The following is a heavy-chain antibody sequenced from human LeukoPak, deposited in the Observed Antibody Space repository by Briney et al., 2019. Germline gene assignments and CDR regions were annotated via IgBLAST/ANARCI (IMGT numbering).Heavy chain of an antibody. CDR1: GFTFNNYA. D-gene: IGHD1-26*01. Sequence: PGGSRRLSCAASGFTFNNYAMSWVRQAPGQGLEWVSAISGGGSTYYADSVEGRSTISRDNSRNALYLQMHSLRAEDTAVYYCAKSRWETYAVRAFDIWGQGTVVTVSS. V-gene: IGHV3-23*01. CDR3: AKSRWETYAVRAFDI. CDR2: ISGGGST. J-gene: IGHJ3*02.